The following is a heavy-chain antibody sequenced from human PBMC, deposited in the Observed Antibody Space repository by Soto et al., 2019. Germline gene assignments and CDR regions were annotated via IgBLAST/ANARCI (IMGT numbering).Heavy chain of an antibody. J-gene: IGHJ6*02. CDR2: ISSSSSTI. CDR3: ARWDSSGWYGENWYYYGMDV. D-gene: IGHD6-19*01. CDR1: GFTFSSYS. V-gene: IGHV3-48*02. Sequence: GGSLSLSCAASGFTFSSYSMNWVRQAPGKGLEWVSYISSSSSTIYYADSVKGRFTISRDNAKNSLYLQMNSLRDEETAVYYCARWDSSGWYGENWYYYGMDVWGQGTTVTVSS.